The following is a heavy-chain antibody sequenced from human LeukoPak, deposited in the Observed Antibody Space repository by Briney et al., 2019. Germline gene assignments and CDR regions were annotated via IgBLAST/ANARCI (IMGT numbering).Heavy chain of an antibody. CDR1: GFNFSSYG. CDR2: IWHDGSKK. J-gene: IGHJ1*01. D-gene: IGHD2-21*02. Sequence: GKSLRLPCAASGFNFSSYGMHWVRQAPGKGLEWVAFIWHDGSKKYYVDSVKGRFTISRENSKNTLYLQMNSLRVEDTAVYYCAKEYEAYCGGDCYSHFQDWGQGTLVTVSS. CDR3: AKEYEAYCGGDCYSHFQD. V-gene: IGHV3-33*06.